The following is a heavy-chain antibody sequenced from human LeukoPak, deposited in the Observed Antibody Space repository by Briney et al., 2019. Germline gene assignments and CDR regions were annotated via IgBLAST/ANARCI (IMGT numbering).Heavy chain of an antibody. CDR3: ARGPWIQLWRTNWFDP. CDR1: DASISVSSYY. J-gene: IGHJ5*02. Sequence: SETLSLTCTVSDASISVSSYYWVWIRQPPGKGLEWIGTIFYTGNTYYDPSLESRLTISVDTSENQFSLKMNSVTAADTAVYYCARGPWIQLWRTNWFDPWGQGTLVTVSS. V-gene: IGHV4-39*01. CDR2: IFYTGNT. D-gene: IGHD5-18*01.